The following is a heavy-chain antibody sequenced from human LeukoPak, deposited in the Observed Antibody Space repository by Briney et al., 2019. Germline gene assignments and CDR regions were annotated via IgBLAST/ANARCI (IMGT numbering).Heavy chain of an antibody. CDR3: ARDLGYCSGGSCSPFDY. D-gene: IGHD2-15*01. J-gene: IGHJ4*02. Sequence: SETLSLTCTVSGYSISSGYYWGWIRQPPGKGLEWIGSIYHSGSTYYNPSLKSRVTISVDTSKNQFSLKLSSVTAADTAVYYCARDLGYCSGGSCSPFDYWGQGTLVTVSS. CDR2: IYHSGST. CDR1: GYSISSGYY. V-gene: IGHV4-38-2*02.